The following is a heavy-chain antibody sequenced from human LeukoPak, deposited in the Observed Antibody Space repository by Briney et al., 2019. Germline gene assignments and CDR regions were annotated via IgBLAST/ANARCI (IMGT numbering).Heavy chain of an antibody. V-gene: IGHV5-51*01. CDR3: ARTAKYYDFWSGYLYFDY. CDR1: GYSFTSYW. Sequence: GESLKISCKGSGYSFTSYWIGWVRQMPGKGLEWMGIIYPGDSEIRYSPSFQGQVTISAGKSISTAYLQWGSLKASDTAMYYCARTAKYYDFWSGYLYFDYWGQGTLVTVSS. CDR2: IYPGDSEI. J-gene: IGHJ4*02. D-gene: IGHD3-3*01.